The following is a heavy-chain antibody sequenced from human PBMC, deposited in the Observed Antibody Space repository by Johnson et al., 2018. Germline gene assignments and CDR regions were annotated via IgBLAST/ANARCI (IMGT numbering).Heavy chain of an antibody. Sequence: VQLVESGGGLVKPGGSLRLSCAASGFTFSNAWMNWVRQAPGKGLEWVGRLKSKTDGGTTDYAAPVKGRFTISRDDSKNTLYLQMNSLKTEDTAVYYCSWFNLEWLLYEGYYYYMDVWGKGTTVTVSS. CDR2: LKSKTDGGTT. D-gene: IGHD3-3*01. V-gene: IGHV3-15*07. CDR3: SWFNLEWLLYEGYYYYMDV. CDR1: GFTFSNAW. J-gene: IGHJ6*03.